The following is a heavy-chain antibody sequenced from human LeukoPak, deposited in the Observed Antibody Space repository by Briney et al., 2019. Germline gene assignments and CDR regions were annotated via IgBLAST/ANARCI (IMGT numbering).Heavy chain of an antibody. CDR2: IYYSEIP. Sequence: SDTLSLPCTLSGGPIRSGGYYWSWIRQHPAKGLVWIGYIYYSEIPYYNPSLTSRLTISVDTSKNQFSLKLSSVTAADTAVYNSAREYSYSYYFDYWGQRTLVTASS. D-gene: IGHD5-18*01. CDR3: AREYSYSYYFDY. CDR1: GGPIRSGGYY. J-gene: IGHJ4*02. V-gene: IGHV4-31*03.